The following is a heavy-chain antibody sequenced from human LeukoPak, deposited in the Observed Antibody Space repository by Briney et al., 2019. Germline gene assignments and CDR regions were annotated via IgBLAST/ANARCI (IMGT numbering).Heavy chain of an antibody. J-gene: IGHJ3*02. CDR1: AYIFTSYW. V-gene: IGHV5-51*01. D-gene: IGHD5-12*01. CDR2: IYPGDSAT. CDR3: ARYSGYDWEYAFDI. Sequence: GESMKISCKGSAYIFTSYWVGWVRQMPGKGLEWMAIIYPGDSATRYSPYFQGQVTMSADKSISTAYLQWSRLKASDTAMYYCARYSGYDWEYAFDIWGQGTMVTVSS.